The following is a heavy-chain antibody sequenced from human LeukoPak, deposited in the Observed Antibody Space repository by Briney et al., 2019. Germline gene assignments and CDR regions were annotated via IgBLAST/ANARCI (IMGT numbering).Heavy chain of an antibody. CDR1: GGSISSYY. J-gene: IGHJ4*02. D-gene: IGHD2-21*02. CDR3: ARGGGAYCGGDCYSAAYQF. Sequence: SETLSLTCTVSGGSISSYYWSWIRQPPGKGLEWIGEINHSGSTNYNPSLKSRVTISVDTSKNQFSLKLSSVTAADTAVYYCARGGGAYCGGDCYSAAYQFWGQGTLVTVSS. V-gene: IGHV4-34*01. CDR2: INHSGST.